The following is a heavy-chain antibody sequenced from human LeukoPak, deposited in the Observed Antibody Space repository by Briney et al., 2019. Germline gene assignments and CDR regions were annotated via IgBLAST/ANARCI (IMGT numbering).Heavy chain of an antibody. CDR3: ASGSNHGY. CDR2: INHSGST. CDR1: GGSFGGYY. Sequence: SETLSLTCAVYGGSFGGYYWSWIRQPPGKGLEWIGEINHSGSTNYNPSLKSRVTISVDASKNQFSLKLSSVTAADTAVYYCASGSNHGYWGQGTLVTVSS. V-gene: IGHV4-34*01. J-gene: IGHJ4*02. D-gene: IGHD1-14*01.